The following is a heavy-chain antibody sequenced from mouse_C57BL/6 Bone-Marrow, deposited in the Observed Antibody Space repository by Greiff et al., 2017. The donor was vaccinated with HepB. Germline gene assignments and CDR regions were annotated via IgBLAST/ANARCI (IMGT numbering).Heavy chain of an antibody. Sequence: QVQLQQPGAELVKPGASVKLSCKASGYTFTCYWMHWVKQRPGRGLEWIGRIDPNSGSTKYNEKFKSKATLTVDKPSSTAYMQLSSLTSEDSAVYYCSRTGPHYYGSSYVDWYFDVWGKGTTVTVSS. V-gene: IGHV1-72*01. CDR3: SRTGPHYYGSSYVDWYFDV. CDR2: IDPNSGST. J-gene: IGHJ1*03. CDR1: GYTFTCYW. D-gene: IGHD1-1*01.